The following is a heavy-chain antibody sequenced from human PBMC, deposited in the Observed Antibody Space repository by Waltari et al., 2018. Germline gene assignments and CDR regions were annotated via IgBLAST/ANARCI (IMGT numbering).Heavy chain of an antibody. Sequence: KPSLKGRVTISVDTSKNQFTLKLSSVTAADTAVYYCARDSPYDYYYGMDVWGQGTTVTVSS. V-gene: IGHV4-59*01. CDR3: ARDSPYDYYYGMDV. D-gene: IGHD2-21*01. J-gene: IGHJ6*02.